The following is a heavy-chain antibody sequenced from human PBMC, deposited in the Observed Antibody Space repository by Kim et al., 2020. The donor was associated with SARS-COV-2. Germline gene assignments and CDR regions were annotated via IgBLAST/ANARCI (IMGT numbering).Heavy chain of an antibody. CDR3: AKVGYDWSIDY. CDR2: IDSDGSIT. CDR1: GFSFSNNW. Sequence: GSLRLSCAASGFSFSNNWMYWVRQAPGKGLVWVSRIDSDGSITNYADSVKGRFIISRDNGKNTLYLQMKSLRAEDTAVYYCAKVGYDWSIDYWGQGTLVTVSS. D-gene: IGHD3-9*01. V-gene: IGHV3-74*01. J-gene: IGHJ4*02.